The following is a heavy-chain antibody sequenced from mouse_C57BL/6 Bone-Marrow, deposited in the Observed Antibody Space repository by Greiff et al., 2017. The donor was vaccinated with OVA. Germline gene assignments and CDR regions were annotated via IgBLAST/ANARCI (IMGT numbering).Heavy chain of an antibody. CDR2: ISDGGGYT. Sequence: EVKLVESGGGLVKPGGSLKLSCAASGFTFSSYAMSWVRQTPEKRLEWVATISDGGGYTYYPDNVKGRFTISRDNAKNNLYLQMSHLKSEDTAMYSCARYYGSSDWFAYWGQGTLVTVSA. V-gene: IGHV5-4*03. J-gene: IGHJ3*01. CDR3: ARYYGSSDWFAY. CDR1: GFTFSSYA. D-gene: IGHD1-1*01.